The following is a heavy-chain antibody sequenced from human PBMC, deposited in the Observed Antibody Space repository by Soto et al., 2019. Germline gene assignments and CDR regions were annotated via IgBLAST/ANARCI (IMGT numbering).Heavy chain of an antibody. J-gene: IGHJ6*02. Sequence: QVALQQWGAGLLKPSQTLSLTCGVSGGSFDEYFWTWIRLTPGQGLEWIGEVHHSCTSYYNPSLKSRLAVSVDTSKSQVSLTLTSVTAADTGVYYCARRKDSSRYFYGMDVWGQGTTVVVS. CDR1: GGSFDEYF. D-gene: IGHD6-13*01. CDR3: ARRKDSSRYFYGMDV. CDR2: VHHSCTS. V-gene: IGHV4-34*02.